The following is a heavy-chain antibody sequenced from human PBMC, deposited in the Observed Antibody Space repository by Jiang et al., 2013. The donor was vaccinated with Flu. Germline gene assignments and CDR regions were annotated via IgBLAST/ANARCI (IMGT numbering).Heavy chain of an antibody. CDR3: ARQHVTGTPYGMDV. V-gene: IGHV4-59*01. CDR2: IYYSGST. Sequence: GLVKPSETLSLTCTVSGGSISSYYWSWIRQPPGKGLEWIGYIYYSGSTNYNPSLKSRVTISVDTSKNQFSLKLSSVTAADTAVYYCARQHVTGTPYGMDVWGKGTTVTVSS. CDR1: GGSISSYY. D-gene: IGHD6-6*01. J-gene: IGHJ6*04.